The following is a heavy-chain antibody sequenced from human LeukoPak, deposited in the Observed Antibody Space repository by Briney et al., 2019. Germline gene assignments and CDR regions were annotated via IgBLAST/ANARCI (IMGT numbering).Heavy chain of an antibody. V-gene: IGHV3-21*01. CDR1: GFTFSSYS. Sequence: GGSLRLSGAASGFTFSSYSMNWVRQPPGKGLEWVSSISSSGSSYIYYADSVKGRFTISRDNAKNSLYLQMNSLRAEDTAVYYCAREGRAEVVPAATDAFDIWGQGTMVTVSS. J-gene: IGHJ3*02. CDR3: AREGRAEVVPAATDAFDI. CDR2: ISSSGSSYI. D-gene: IGHD2-2*01.